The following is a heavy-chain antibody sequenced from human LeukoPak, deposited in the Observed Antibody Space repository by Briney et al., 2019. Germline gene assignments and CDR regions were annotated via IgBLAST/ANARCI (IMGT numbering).Heavy chain of an antibody. CDR2: IYYSGST. V-gene: IGHV4-59*08. D-gene: IGHD2-15*01. J-gene: IGHJ2*01. Sequence: SETLSLTCTVSGGSISSYYWSWIRQPPGKGLEWIGYIYYSGSTNYNPSLKSRVTISVDTSKNQFSLKLSSVTAADTAVYYCARSDCSGGSRYQAPYWYFDLWGRGTLVTVSS. CDR1: GGSISSYY. CDR3: ARSDCSGGSRYQAPYWYFDL.